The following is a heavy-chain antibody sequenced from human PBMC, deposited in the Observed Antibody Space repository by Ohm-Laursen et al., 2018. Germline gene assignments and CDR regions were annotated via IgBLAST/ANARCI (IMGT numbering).Heavy chain of an antibody. D-gene: IGHD3-22*01. CDR2: IYTSGST. CDR3: ARGPYYYDSSGSMDY. V-gene: IGHV4-4*07. J-gene: IGHJ4*02. Sequence: TLSLTCTVSGDSISSYYWSWIRQPAGKGLEWIGRIYTSGSTNYNPSLKSRVTMSVDTSKNQFSLKLSSVTAADTAVYYCARGPYYYDSSGSMDYWGQGTLVTVSS. CDR1: GDSISSYY.